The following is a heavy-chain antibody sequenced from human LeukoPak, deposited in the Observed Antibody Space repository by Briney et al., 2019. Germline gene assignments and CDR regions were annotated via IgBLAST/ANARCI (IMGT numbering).Heavy chain of an antibody. CDR2: IIPIFGTA. J-gene: IGHJ6*03. D-gene: IGHD3-3*01. CDR1: GGTFSSYA. V-gene: IGHV1-69*05. CDR3: ARSFWSAQGDYYYYMDV. Sequence: SVKVSCKASGGTFSSYAISWVRQAPGQGLEWMGRIIPIFGTANYAQKFQGRVTITTDESTSTAYMELSSLRSEDTAVYYCARSFWSAQGDYYYYMDVWGKGTTVTVTS.